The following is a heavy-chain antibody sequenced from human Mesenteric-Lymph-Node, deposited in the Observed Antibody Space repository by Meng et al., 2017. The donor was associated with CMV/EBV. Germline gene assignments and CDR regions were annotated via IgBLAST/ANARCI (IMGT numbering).Heavy chain of an antibody. D-gene: IGHD3-3*01. CDR3: ASGITLFYYFDY. V-gene: IGHV4-39*07. CDR1: GGSISSSSYY. CDR2: IYYSGST. Sequence: SETLSLTCTVSGGSISSSSYYWGWIRQPPGKGLEWIGSIYYSGSTYYNTYLKSRVTISVDTSKNQFSLKLSSVTAADTAVYYCASGITLFYYFDYWGQGTLVTVSS. J-gene: IGHJ4*02.